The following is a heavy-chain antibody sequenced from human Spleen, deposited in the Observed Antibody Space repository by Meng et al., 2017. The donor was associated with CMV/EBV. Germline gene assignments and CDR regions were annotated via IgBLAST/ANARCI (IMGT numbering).Heavy chain of an antibody. J-gene: IGHJ4*02. CDR2: ISSTGGTI. CDR1: GFSFNSYE. V-gene: IGHV3-48*03. D-gene: IGHD3-16*01. Sequence: LSLTCAASGFSFNSYEMTWVRQAPGKGLEWVSYISSTGGTIYYADSVKGRFTISRDNAKNSLYLQMNSLRAGDTAVYYCARDLDGGGYFDYWGQGTLVTVSS. CDR3: ARDLDGGGYFDY.